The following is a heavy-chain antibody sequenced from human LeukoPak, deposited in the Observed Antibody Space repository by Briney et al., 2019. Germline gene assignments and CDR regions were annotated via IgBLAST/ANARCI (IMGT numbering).Heavy chain of an antibody. CDR3: AKDQGYCSGGSCYILSGDFFDN. J-gene: IGHJ4*02. CDR2: ISGSGGST. V-gene: IGHV3-23*01. Sequence: EGSLRLSCAASGFTFSSYAMSWVRQAPGKGLEWVSTISGSGGSTSYADSVKGRFTISRDNSKNTLYLQMNSLRAEDTAVYYCAKDQGYCSGGSCYILSGDFFDNWGQGTLVTVSS. D-gene: IGHD2-15*01. CDR1: GFTFSSYA.